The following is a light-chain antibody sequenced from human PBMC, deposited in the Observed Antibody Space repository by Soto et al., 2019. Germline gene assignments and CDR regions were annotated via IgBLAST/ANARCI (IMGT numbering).Light chain of an antibody. CDR2: TAS. J-gene: IGKJ1*01. CDR1: QDIRRD. V-gene: IGKV1-6*01. CDR3: LQDFNFPWT. Sequence: AIQMTQSPSSLSASVGDRVTITCRASQDIRRDLGWYQQKPGKAPKLLIYTASELQSGVPSRFSGSGSGTAFTLTIGSLQPEDFATYYCLQDFNFPWTFGQGPKVEIK.